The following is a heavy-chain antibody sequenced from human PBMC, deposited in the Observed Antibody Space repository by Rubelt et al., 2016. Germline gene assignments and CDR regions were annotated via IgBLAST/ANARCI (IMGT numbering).Heavy chain of an antibody. CDR3: ARMYSSGWYYEAVDI. CDR1: GSSISSGTYY. Sequence: QLQLQESGPGLVKPSETLSLTCSVSGSSISSGTYYWGWIRQPPGKGLEWIGSIYYSGTTYYNPSLKSRVTISVDTSKNQFSLRLSVVTAAETAGYYCARMYSSGWYYEAVDIWGQGTMVTVSS. V-gene: IGHV4-39*07. D-gene: IGHD6-19*01. J-gene: IGHJ3*02. CDR2: IYYSGTT.